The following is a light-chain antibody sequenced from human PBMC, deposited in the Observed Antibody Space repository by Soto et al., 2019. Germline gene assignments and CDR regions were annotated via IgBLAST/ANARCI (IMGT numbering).Light chain of an antibody. CDR3: QQSYSTPS. CDR2: AVF. V-gene: IGKV1-39*01. J-gene: IGKJ4*01. Sequence: DIQMTQSPSSLSASVGDRVTITCRASQSISRYLNWYQQKPGKAPKLLIYAVFSLQSGVPSRFSGSGSGTDFTLTISSLQPEDFATYYCQQSYSTPSFGGGTKVEIK. CDR1: QSISRY.